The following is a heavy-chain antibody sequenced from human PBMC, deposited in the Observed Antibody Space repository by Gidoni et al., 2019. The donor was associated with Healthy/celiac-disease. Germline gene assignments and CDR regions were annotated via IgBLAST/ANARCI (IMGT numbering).Heavy chain of an antibody. CDR3: ASYGGIVVVPAAIYFQH. CDR2: IFYSGST. J-gene: IGHJ1*01. V-gene: IGHV4-31*03. Sequence: QVQLQESGPGLVKPSQTLSLTCTVSGVSISTGGYYWSWIRQHPGKGLEWIGSIFYSGSTYYNPSLKGRVTISVDTSKNQFSLKLSSVTAADTAVYYCASYGGIVVVPAAIYFQHWGQGTLVTVSS. CDR1: GVSISTGGYY. D-gene: IGHD2-2*01.